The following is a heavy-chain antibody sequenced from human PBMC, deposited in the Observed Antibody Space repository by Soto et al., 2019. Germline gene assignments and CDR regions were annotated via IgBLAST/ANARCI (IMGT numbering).Heavy chain of an antibody. J-gene: IGHJ6*02. CDR3: ASRHDENGPGDDFWSGYYTPGEGGYYYYGMDV. CDR2: IIPIFGTA. CDR1: GGTFSSYA. V-gene: IGHV1-69*06. Sequence: GASVKVSCKASGGTFSSYAISWVRQAPGQGLEWMGGIIPIFGTANYAQKFQGRVTITADKSTSTAYMELSSRRSEDTAVYYCASRHDENGPGDDFWSGYYTPGEGGYYYYGMDVWGQGTTVTVSS. D-gene: IGHD3-3*01.